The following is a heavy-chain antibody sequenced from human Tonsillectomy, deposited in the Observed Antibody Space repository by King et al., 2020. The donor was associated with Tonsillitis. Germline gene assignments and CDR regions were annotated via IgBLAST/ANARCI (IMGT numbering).Heavy chain of an antibody. V-gene: IGHV5-51*01. D-gene: IGHD3-10*01. CDR2: IYRGDSDT. CDR1: GYSFTSYW. J-gene: IGHJ3*02. Sequence: VQLVESGAEVKKPGESLKISCNVSGYSFTSYWIGWVRQMPGKGLEWMGIIYRGDSDTKYRPSYQGKDTIQAEKSISTAYLQGSSLNASDTAMFYCARLTMVRGTLAFDIWGQGTMVTVSS. CDR3: ARLTMVRGTLAFDI.